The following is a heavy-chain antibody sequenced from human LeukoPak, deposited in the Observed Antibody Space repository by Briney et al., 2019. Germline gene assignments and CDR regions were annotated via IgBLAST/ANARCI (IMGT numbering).Heavy chain of an antibody. D-gene: IGHD7-27*01. CDR2: IYTSGST. Sequence: SETLSLTCTVSGGSISSGSYYWSWIRQPAGKGLEWIGRIYTSGSTNYNPSLKSRVTISVDTSKNQFSLKLSSVTAVDTAVYYCASYFPGDDAFDIWGQGTMVTVSS. CDR3: ASYFPGDDAFDI. V-gene: IGHV4-61*02. J-gene: IGHJ3*02. CDR1: GGSISSGSYY.